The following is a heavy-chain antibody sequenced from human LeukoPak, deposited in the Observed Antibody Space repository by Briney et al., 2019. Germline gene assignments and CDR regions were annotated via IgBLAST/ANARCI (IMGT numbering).Heavy chain of an antibody. CDR1: GIIFSGYG. CDR3: AKDREPSQYRNNWFDP. D-gene: IGHD1-26*01. Sequence: PGGSLRLSCEVSGIIFSGYGIHWVRQAPGKGLEWVAFIRYDGTNKYYADSVKGRFTISRDNSNNTLYLQMNSLRVEDTAIYYCAKDREPSQYRNNWFDPWGQGTLVTVSS. V-gene: IGHV3-30*02. CDR2: IRYDGTNK. J-gene: IGHJ5*02.